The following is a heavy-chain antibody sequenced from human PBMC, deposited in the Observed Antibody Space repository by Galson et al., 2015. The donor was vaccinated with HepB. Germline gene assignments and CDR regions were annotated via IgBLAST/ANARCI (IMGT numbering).Heavy chain of an antibody. Sequence: QSGAEVKKPGESLKISCKGSGYSFTNYWIGWVRQMPGKGLEWMGIIYPVNSDTRYSPSFQGQVTISADKSISTAYLQWSSLKASDTAIYYCARRSRGDDYLEYYFDYWGQGTLVTVSS. CDR1: GYSFTNYW. CDR3: ARRSRGDDYLEYYFDY. J-gene: IGHJ4*02. D-gene: IGHD5-24*01. CDR2: IYPVNSDT. V-gene: IGHV5-51*01.